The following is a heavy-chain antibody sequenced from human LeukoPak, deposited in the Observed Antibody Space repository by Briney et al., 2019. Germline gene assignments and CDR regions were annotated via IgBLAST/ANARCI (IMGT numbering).Heavy chain of an antibody. J-gene: IGHJ4*02. D-gene: IGHD3-10*01. CDR1: EFTYSNYA. Sequence: GSLRLSCAASEFTYSNYAMTWVRQASGKGLEWVSTISAGGGATYYADSVKGRFTISRDNSKNTLYLQMNSLRAEDTAAYYCAKSTRGSGSYGYLDHWGQGTLVTVSS. V-gene: IGHV3-23*01. CDR2: ISAGGGAT. CDR3: AKSTRGSGSYGYLDH.